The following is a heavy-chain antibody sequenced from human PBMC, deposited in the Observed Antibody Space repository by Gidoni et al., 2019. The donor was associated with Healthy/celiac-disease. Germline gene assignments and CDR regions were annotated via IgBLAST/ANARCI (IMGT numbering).Heavy chain of an antibody. J-gene: IGHJ4*02. D-gene: IGHD1-26*01. CDR3: ARAGGSYSRNYFDY. CDR2: IWYDGSNK. CDR1: GFTFSSYG. Sequence: QVQLVESGGGVVQPGRSLRLSCAASGFTFSSYGMHWVRQAPGKGLEWVAVIWYDGSNKYYADSVKGRFTISRDNSKNTLYLQMNSLRAEDTAVYYCARAGGSYSRNYFDYWGQGTLVTVSS. V-gene: IGHV3-33*01.